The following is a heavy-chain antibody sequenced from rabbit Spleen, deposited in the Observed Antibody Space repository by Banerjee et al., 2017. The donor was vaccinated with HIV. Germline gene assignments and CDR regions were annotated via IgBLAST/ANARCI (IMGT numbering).Heavy chain of an antibody. CDR3: ARDDGSGHYIDGYFNL. D-gene: IGHD1-1*01. Sequence: QEQLEESGGDLVKPEGSLTLTCTASGFTISSSYYMCWVRQAPGKGLVWIACIYGGSSGSTYYASWAKGRFTNSKTSSTTVTLRKTSLTAADTATYFCARDDGSGHYIDGYFNLWGPRSLVTVS. CDR2: IYGGSSGST. J-gene: IGHJ4*01. V-gene: IGHV1S45*01. CDR1: GFTISSSYY.